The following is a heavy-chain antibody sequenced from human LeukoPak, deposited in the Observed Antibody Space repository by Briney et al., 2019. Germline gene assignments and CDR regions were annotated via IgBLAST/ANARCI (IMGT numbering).Heavy chain of an antibody. J-gene: IGHJ6*02. D-gene: IGHD3-3*01. CDR2: ITYSGNT. V-gene: IGHV4-59*06. CDR1: GGSISSYY. Sequence: RPSETLSLTCTVSGGSISSYYWTWIRQHPGKGLEWIGYITYSGNTYYYPALNSRVTVSLDTSKTQFSLKLSSVTAADTAVYYCARIAYDALDSYYYGMDVWGQGTTVTVSS. CDR3: ARIAYDALDSYYYGMDV.